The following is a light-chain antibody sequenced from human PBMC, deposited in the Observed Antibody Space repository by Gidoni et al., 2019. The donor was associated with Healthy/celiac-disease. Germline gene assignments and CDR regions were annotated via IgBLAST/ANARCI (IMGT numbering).Light chain of an antibody. CDR3: QQRSNWPPRYT. J-gene: IGKJ2*01. V-gene: IGKV3-11*01. CDR1: QSVSSY. Sequence: EIVLTQSPATLSLSPGERATLSCRASQSVSSYLAWYQQKPGQAPRRRIYDASNRATGIPARFSGSGSGTDFTLTISSLEPEDFAVYYCQQRSNWPPRYTFGQGTKLEIK. CDR2: DAS.